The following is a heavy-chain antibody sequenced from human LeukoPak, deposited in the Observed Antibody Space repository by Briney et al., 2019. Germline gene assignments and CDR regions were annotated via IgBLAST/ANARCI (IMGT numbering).Heavy chain of an antibody. D-gene: IGHD5-18*01. CDR1: GFTFSSYS. V-gene: IGHV3-21*01. Sequence: PGGSLRLSCAASGFTFSSYSMNWVRQAPGKGLEWVSSISSSSSYIYYADSVKGRFTISRDNAKNSLYLQMNSLRAEDTAVYYCARAGYSYGNNWFDPWGQGTLVTVSS. J-gene: IGHJ5*02. CDR3: ARAGYSYGNNWFDP. CDR2: ISSSSSYI.